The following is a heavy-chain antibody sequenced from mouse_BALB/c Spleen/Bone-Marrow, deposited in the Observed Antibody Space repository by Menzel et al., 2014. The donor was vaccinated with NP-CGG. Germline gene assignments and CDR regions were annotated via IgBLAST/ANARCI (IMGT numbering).Heavy chain of an antibody. CDR3: AKDNYGSRFDY. CDR1: GFTFSSYG. CDR2: INNNDGNT. D-gene: IGHD1-1*01. V-gene: IGHV5-6-3*01. J-gene: IGHJ2*01. Sequence: EVQVVESGGGLVQPGGSLKLSCAASGFTFSSYGMSWVRQTPDKRLELVATINNNDGNTYYPDSVKGRFTISRDNAKNTLYLQMSSLKSEDTAMYYCAKDNYGSRFDYWRKGTTLTVSS.